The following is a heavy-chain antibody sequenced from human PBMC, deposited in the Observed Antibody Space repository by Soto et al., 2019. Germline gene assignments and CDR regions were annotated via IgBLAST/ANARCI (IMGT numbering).Heavy chain of an antibody. CDR3: ARDLNLGSFDY. CDR2: ISSSSSTI. V-gene: IGHV3-48*01. Sequence: EVQLVESGGGLVQPGGSLRLSCAASGFTFSSYSMNWVRQAPGKGLEWVSYISSSSSTIYYADSVKGRFTISRDNAKTSLYLQMNSLRAEDTAVYYCARDLNLGSFDYWGQGTLVTVSS. J-gene: IGHJ4*02. CDR1: GFTFSSYS.